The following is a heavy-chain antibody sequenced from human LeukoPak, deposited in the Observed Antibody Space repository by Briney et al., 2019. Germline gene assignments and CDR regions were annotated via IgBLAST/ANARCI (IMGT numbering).Heavy chain of an antibody. J-gene: IGHJ4*02. V-gene: IGHV3-11*01. D-gene: IGHD6-13*01. CDR1: GFTFSDYF. Sequence: TGGSLRLSCAASGFTFSDYFMSWIRQAPGRGLEWVSYITSGSTMYYADSVKGRFTISRDNAKSSLSLQMNSLRAEDTAVYYCARRSWTNDFDYWGQGTLVTVSS. CDR3: ARRSWTNDFDY. CDR2: ITSGSTM.